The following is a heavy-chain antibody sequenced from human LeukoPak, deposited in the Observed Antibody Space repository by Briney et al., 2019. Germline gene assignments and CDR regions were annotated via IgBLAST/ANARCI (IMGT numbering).Heavy chain of an antibody. Sequence: GGSLRLSCAASGFTVSSNYMSWVRQAPGKGLEWVSVIYSGGSTYYADSVKGRFTISRDNSKNTLYLQMNSLRAEDTAVYYCARVNPYDSSGCYTEGARFDPWGQGTLVTVSS. V-gene: IGHV3-53*01. J-gene: IGHJ5*02. CDR1: GFTVSSNY. D-gene: IGHD3-22*01. CDR2: IYSGGST. CDR3: ARVNPYDSSGCYTEGARFDP.